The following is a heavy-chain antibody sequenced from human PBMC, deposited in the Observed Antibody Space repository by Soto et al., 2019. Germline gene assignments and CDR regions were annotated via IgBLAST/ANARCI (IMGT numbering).Heavy chain of an antibody. Sequence: PSETLSLTCTVSGGSISSYNWIWIRQSPGKGLECIGYIHYSGSTNYNPSLKSRVTISVDRSKNQFSLKVSSVTAADTALYFCARAASSGTYSRVSYFDYWGQGTLVTVSS. V-gene: IGHV4-59*01. D-gene: IGHD1-26*01. CDR2: IHYSGST. CDR3: ARAASSGTYSRVSYFDY. J-gene: IGHJ4*02. CDR1: GGSISSYN.